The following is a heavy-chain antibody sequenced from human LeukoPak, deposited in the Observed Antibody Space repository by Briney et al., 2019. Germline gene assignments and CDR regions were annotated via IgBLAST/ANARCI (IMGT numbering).Heavy chain of an antibody. J-gene: IGHJ1*01. V-gene: IGHV4-61*02. D-gene: IGHD6-13*01. CDR2: IYTSGST. CDR1: GGSISSGSYY. Sequence: SETLSLTCTVSGGSISSGSYYWSWIRQPAGKGLEWIGRIYTSGSTNYNPSLKSRVTISVDTSKNQFSLKLSSVTAADTAVYYCAAYSSSWSFQHWGQGTLVTVSS. CDR3: AAYSSSWSFQH.